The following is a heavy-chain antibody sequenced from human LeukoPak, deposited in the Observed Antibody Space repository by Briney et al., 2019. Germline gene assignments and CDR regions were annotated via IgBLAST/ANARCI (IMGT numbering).Heavy chain of an antibody. V-gene: IGHV1-18*01. CDR2: ISAYNGST. D-gene: IGHD2-15*01. J-gene: IGHJ4*02. Sequence: GASVKVSCKASGYTFTSYGISWVRQAPGQGLEWMGWISAYNGSTNYAQKFQGRVTMTRDMSTSTVYMELSSLRSEDTAVYYCARSGCSGSTCFFDYWGQGTLVTVSS. CDR1: GYTFTSYG. CDR3: ARSGCSGSTCFFDY.